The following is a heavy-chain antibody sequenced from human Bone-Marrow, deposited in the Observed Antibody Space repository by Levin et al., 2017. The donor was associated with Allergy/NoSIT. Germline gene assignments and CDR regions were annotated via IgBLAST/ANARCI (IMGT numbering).Heavy chain of an antibody. Sequence: GGSVKVSCKAPGGTFSRNTFTWVRQAPGQGLEWMGKIIPFLDISRASQKLQGRVTITADKSTSTVYMELSDLRSDDTAVYFCARGIVVEGAGADYWGQGTLVTVSS. D-gene: IGHD3-22*01. CDR2: IIPFLDIS. V-gene: IGHV1-69*02. J-gene: IGHJ4*02. CDR3: ARGIVVEGAGADY. CDR1: GGTFSRNT.